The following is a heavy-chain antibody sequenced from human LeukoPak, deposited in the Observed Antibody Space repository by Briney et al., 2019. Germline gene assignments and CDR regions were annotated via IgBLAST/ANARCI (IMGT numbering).Heavy chain of an antibody. V-gene: IGHV3-30*02. CDR1: GFTFSSYG. D-gene: IGHD5-18*01. J-gene: IGHJ5*02. CDR3: ARDTHHDP. Sequence: PGGSLRLSCAASGFTFSSYGMHWVRQAPGKGLEWVAFIRNDGSNKYYADSVKGRFTISRDNAKNSLYLQMNSLRAEDTAVYYCARDTHHDPWGQGTLVTVSS. CDR2: IRNDGSNK.